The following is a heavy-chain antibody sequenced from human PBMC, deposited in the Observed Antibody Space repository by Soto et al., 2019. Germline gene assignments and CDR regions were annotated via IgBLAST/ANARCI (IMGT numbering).Heavy chain of an antibody. CDR2: LSYDGSNK. D-gene: IGHD1-26*01. V-gene: IGHV3-30-3*01. CDR3: ARDVESVSSQYYYYFYVMAV. CDR1: GFTFSSNA. Sequence: PGGSLRLSCAASGFTFSSNAMHWVRQAPGKGLEWVAVLSYDGSNKYYADSVKGRFTISRDNSKNTLYLQMDSLRTEDTALYYCARDVESVSSQYYYYFYVMAVWGQWTTVTGSS. J-gene: IGHJ6*02.